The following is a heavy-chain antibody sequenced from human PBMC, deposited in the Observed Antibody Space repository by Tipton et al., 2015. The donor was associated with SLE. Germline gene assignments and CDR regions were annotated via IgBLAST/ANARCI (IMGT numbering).Heavy chain of an antibody. CDR2: IYTSGYT. Sequence: TLSLTCTVSGGSISFGSYYWSWIRQPAGKGLEWIGRIYTSGYTDYSPFLKSRVTISLDTSKNQFSLKLSSVTAADTAVYYCARGDFWSGLYGMDVWGQGTTVTVSS. CDR1: GGSISFGSYY. D-gene: IGHD3-3*01. J-gene: IGHJ6*02. CDR3: ARGDFWSGLYGMDV. V-gene: IGHV4-61*02.